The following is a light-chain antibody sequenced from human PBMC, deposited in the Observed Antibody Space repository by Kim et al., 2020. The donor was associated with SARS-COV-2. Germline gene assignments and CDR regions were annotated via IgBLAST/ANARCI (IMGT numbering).Light chain of an antibody. J-gene: IGLJ3*02. CDR3: SAWDSSLNVWV. CDR2: RKN. CDR1: NNNVGNQG. Sequence: QTATLTCTGNNNNVGNQGAAWRQQHQGHPPKLLSYRKNNRPSGISERFSASRSGDTASLTITGLQPEDETDYYCSAWDSSLNVWVFGGGTKLTVL. V-gene: IGLV10-54*04.